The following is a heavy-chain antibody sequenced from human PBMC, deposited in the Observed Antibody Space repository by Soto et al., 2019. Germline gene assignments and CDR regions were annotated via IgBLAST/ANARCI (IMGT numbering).Heavy chain of an antibody. CDR1: GGSISSSSYY. J-gene: IGHJ3*02. V-gene: IGHV4-39*01. CDR3: ARRPAYGEDRDDAFDI. Sequence: PSETLSLTCTVSGGSISSSSYYWGWIRQPPGKGLEWIGSIYYSGSTYYNPSLKSRVTISVDTSKNQFSLKLSSVTAADTAVYYCARRPAYGEDRDDAFDIWGQGTMVTVSS. CDR2: IYYSGST. D-gene: IGHD4-17*01.